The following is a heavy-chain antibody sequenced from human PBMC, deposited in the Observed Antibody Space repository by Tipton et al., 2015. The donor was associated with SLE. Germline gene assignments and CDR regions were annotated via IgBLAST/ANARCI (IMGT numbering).Heavy chain of an antibody. D-gene: IGHD4/OR15-4a*01. CDR3: ARESALNANYGWFDP. Sequence: TLSLTCTVSGGSISTYYWSWIRQLPGRGLEYLGYIYYTGTTFYNPSLKSPIAISVDTSKNQFSLRLTSVTAADTAVYYCARESALNANYGWFDPWGQGTLVTVSS. V-gene: IGHV4-31*01. CDR1: GGSISTYY. CDR2: IYYTGTT. J-gene: IGHJ5*02.